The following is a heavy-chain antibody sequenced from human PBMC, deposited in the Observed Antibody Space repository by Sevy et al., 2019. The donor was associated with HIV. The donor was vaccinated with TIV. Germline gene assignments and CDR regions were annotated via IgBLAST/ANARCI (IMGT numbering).Heavy chain of an antibody. D-gene: IGHD1-20*01. Sequence: GGSLRLSCAASGVIFNSHAMSWVRQAPGKGLEWVSTISGSGGYTYYSDSVKGRFSISRDNSKNTVYLQMNSLRAEDTAVYYCTNRGIVIITGFDYWGQGILVTVSS. CDR3: TNRGIVIITGFDY. J-gene: IGHJ4*02. CDR2: ISGSGGYT. V-gene: IGHV3-23*01. CDR1: GVIFNSHA.